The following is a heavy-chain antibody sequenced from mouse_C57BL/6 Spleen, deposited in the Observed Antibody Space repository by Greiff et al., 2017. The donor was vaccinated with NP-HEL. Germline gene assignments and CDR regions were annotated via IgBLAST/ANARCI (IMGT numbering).Heavy chain of an antibody. CDR1: GFTFSDYY. V-gene: IGHV5-12*01. D-gene: IGHD1-1*02. Sequence: DVKLVESGGGLVQPGGSLKLSCAASGFTFSDYYMYWVRQTPEKRLEWVAYISNGGGSTYYPDTVKGRFTISRDNAKNTLYLQMSRLKSEDTAMYYCARHMGGLGAMDYWGQGTSVTVSS. CDR3: ARHMGGLGAMDY. J-gene: IGHJ4*01. CDR2: ISNGGGST.